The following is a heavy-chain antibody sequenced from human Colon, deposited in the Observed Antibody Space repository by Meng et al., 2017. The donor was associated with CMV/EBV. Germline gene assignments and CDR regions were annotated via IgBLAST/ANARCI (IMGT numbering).Heavy chain of an antibody. J-gene: IGHJ6*02. D-gene: IGHD5-18*01. CDR3: ATLHTALDV. Sequence: SLKISCAASGFTFDDYAMHWVRQAPGKGLEWVSGISWNSGSIGYADSVKGRFTISRDNAKNSRYLQMNSLRAEDTALYYCATLHTALDVWGQGTTVTVSS. CDR2: ISWNSGSI. CDR1: GFTFDDYA. V-gene: IGHV3-9*01.